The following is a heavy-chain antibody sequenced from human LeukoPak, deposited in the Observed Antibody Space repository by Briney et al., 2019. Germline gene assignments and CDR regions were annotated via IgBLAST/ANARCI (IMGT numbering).Heavy chain of an antibody. D-gene: IGHD3-10*01. V-gene: IGHV4-30-4*01. CDR3: ARGPYGSGSYY. Sequence: SQTLSLTCTVSGGSISSGDYYWSWIRQPPGKGLEWIGYIYYSGTTYYNPSLKSRVTISVDTSKNQFSLKLTSVTAADAAVYFCARGPYGSGSYYWGQGTLVTVSS. CDR1: GGSISSGDYY. CDR2: IYYSGTT. J-gene: IGHJ4*02.